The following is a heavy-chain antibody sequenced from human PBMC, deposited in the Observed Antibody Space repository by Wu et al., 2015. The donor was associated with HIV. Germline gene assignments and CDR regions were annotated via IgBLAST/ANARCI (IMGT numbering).Heavy chain of an antibody. Sequence: QVQLVQSGAEVKKPGSSVKVSCKASGGTFSSYAISWVRQAPGQGLEWMGGIIPIFGTANYAQKFQGRVTITTDESTSTAYMELSSLRSEDTAVYYCARANHPPRSSGWRLDYYYYYGMDVVGTKGPTVTVSS. J-gene: IGHJ6*02. V-gene: IGHV1-69*05. D-gene: IGHD6-19*01. CDR2: IIPIFGTA. CDR1: GGTFSSYA. CDR3: ARANHPPRSSGWRLDYYYYYGMDV.